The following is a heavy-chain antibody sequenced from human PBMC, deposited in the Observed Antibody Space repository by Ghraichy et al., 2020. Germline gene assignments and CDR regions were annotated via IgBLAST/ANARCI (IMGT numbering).Heavy chain of an antibody. V-gene: IGHV4-61*01. CDR3: AALYCSRTSCYILS. CDR2: ISYSGST. CDR1: GGSVSSVSYY. D-gene: IGHD2-2*02. J-gene: IGHJ5*02. Sequence: SETLSLTCAVSGGSVSSVSYYWSWIRQPPGKGLEWIGYISYSGSTNYNPSLKSRVTISVDTSKNQFSLKLSSVTAADTAVYYCAALYCSRTSCYILSWGQGTLVTVSS.